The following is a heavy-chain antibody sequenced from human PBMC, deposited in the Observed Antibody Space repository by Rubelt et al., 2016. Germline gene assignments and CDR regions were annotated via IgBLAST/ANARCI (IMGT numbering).Heavy chain of an antibody. J-gene: IGHJ4*02. CDR3: ARQVRYCSNGVCHWNFEY. V-gene: IGHV4-39*01. D-gene: IGHD2-8*01. CDR2: VGT. Sequence: VGTYYNPSLKSRVTLSVDTSKNQFSLKLSSVTAADTAVYYCARQVRYCSNGVCHWNFEYWGQGTLVTVSS.